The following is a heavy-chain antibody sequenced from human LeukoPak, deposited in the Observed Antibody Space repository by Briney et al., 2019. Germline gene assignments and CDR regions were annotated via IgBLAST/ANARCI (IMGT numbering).Heavy chain of an antibody. CDR2: INHSGST. Sequence: PSETLSLTCAVYGGSFSGYYWSWIRQPPGKGLEWIGEINHSGSTNYNPSLKSRVTISVDTSKNQFSLKLRSVTAADTAVYYCARDGNYYDNGGYYFSAFDIWGQGTMVTVSS. CDR3: ARDGNYYDNGGYYFSAFDI. CDR1: GGSFSGYY. J-gene: IGHJ3*02. D-gene: IGHD3-22*01. V-gene: IGHV4-34*01.